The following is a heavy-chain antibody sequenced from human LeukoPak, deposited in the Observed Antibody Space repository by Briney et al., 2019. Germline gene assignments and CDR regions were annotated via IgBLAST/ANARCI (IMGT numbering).Heavy chain of an antibody. J-gene: IGHJ5*02. CDR3: ARDFPYYYDSSGYS. Sequence: SETLSLTCTVSGGSISSYYWSWIRQPPGKGLEWVGYIYYSGSTTYNPSLKSRVTISVDTSKNQFSLKLRSVTAADKAVYYCARDFPYYYDSSGYSWGQGTLVTVSS. D-gene: IGHD3-22*01. CDR2: IYYSGST. CDR1: GGSISSYY. V-gene: IGHV4-59*01.